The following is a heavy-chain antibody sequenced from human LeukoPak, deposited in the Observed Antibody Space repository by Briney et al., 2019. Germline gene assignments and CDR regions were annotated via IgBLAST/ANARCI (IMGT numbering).Heavy chain of an antibody. J-gene: IGHJ4*02. Sequence: PSETLSLTCTVSGGSISSSSYYWGWIRQPPGKGLEWIGSIYYSGSTYYSPSLKSRVTISVDTSKNQFSLKLSSVTAADTAVYYCARVIAVAGLYYFDYWGQGTLVTVSS. CDR1: GGSISSSSYY. CDR2: IYYSGST. V-gene: IGHV4-39*07. CDR3: ARVIAVAGLYYFDY. D-gene: IGHD6-19*01.